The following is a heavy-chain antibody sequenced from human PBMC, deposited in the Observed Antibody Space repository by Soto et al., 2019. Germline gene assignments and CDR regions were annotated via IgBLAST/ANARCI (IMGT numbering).Heavy chain of an antibody. CDR3: ARGGVAARRPGNPFDY. CDR1: GYTFTSYY. Sequence: GASVKVSCKASGYTFTSYYMHWVRHAPGQGLEWMGIINPSGGSTSYAQKFQGRVTMTRDTSTSTVYMELSSLRSEDTAVYYCARGGVAARRPGNPFDYWGQGTLVTVSS. J-gene: IGHJ4*02. D-gene: IGHD6-6*01. CDR2: INPSGGST. V-gene: IGHV1-46*03.